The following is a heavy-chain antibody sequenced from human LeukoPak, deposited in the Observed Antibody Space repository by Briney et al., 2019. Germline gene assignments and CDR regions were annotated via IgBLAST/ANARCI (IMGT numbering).Heavy chain of an antibody. Sequence: KPSETLSLTCAVYGGSFSGYYWSWIRQPPGKGLEWIGEINHSGSTNYNPSLKSRVTISVDTSKNQFSLRLSSVTAADTAVYSCARQRYYDILTGYYDVWYFDYWGEGTLVTVSS. CDR2: INHSGST. D-gene: IGHD3-9*01. CDR3: ARQRYYDILTGYYDVWYFDY. V-gene: IGHV4-34*01. J-gene: IGHJ4*02. CDR1: GGSFSGYY.